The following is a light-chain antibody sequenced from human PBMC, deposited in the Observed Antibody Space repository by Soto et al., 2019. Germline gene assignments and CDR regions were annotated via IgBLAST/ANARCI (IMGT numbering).Light chain of an antibody. CDR1: QSVSSSY. V-gene: IGKV3-20*01. J-gene: IGKJ1*01. CDR3: QQYGSSPWT. CDR2: GAS. Sequence: EIVLTQSPGTLSLSPGERATLSCRASQSVSSSYLAWYQQKPGQAPRLLMYGASSRATGIPDRFSGSGSGTDFTLTIIRLEPEDFALYYCQQYGSSPWTFGQGTKVDIK.